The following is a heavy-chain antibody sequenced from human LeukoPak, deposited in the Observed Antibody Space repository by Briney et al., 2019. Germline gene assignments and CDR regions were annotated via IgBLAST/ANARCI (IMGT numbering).Heavy chain of an antibody. CDR1: GGSISSSSYY. D-gene: IGHD3-10*01. CDR3: ARLPVAVWFGEYHY. J-gene: IGHJ4*02. V-gene: IGHV4-39*01. Sequence: SETLSLTCTVSGGSISSSSYYWGWIRQPPGKGLEWIGSIYYSGSTYYNPSLKSRVTISVDTSKNQFSLKLSSVTAADKAVYYCARLPVAVWFGEYHYWGQGTLVTVSS. CDR2: IYYSGST.